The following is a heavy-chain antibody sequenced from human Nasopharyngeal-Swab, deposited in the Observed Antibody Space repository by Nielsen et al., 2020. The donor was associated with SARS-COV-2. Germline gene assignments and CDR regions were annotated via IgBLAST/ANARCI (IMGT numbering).Heavy chain of an antibody. CDR2: INHSGST. CDR3: ARSIGVAVAGTGPRFDY. V-gene: IGHV4-34*01. Sequence: SETLSLTCAVYGGSFSGYYWSWIRQPPGKGLEWIGEINHSGSTNYNLSLKSRVTISVDTSKNQFSLKLSSVTAADTAVYYCARSIGVAVAGTGPRFDYWGQGTLVTVSS. J-gene: IGHJ4*02. D-gene: IGHD6-19*01. CDR1: GGSFSGYY.